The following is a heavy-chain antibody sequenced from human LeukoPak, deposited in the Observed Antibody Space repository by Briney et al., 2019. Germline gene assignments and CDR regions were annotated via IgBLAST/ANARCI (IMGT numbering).Heavy chain of an antibody. D-gene: IGHD2-2*01. Sequence: PGGSLRLSCAASGFTFGSYAMSWVRQAPGKGLEWVSAISGSGGSTYYADSVKGRFTISRDNSKNTLYLQMNSLRAEDTAVYYCAKDRSYCSSTSCYNWFDPWGQGTLVTVSS. CDR1: GFTFGSYA. V-gene: IGHV3-23*01. J-gene: IGHJ5*02. CDR3: AKDRSYCSSTSCYNWFDP. CDR2: ISGSGGST.